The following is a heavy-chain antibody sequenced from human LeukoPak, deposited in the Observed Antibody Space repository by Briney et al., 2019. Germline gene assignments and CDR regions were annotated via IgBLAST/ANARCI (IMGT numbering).Heavy chain of an antibody. V-gene: IGHV1-18*01. D-gene: IGHD4-17*01. Sequence: GASVKVSCKASGYTFTSYGISWVRQAPGQGLEWMGWISAYNGNTNYAQKLQGRVTMTTDTSTSTAYMELRSLRSDDTAVYYCARDDGDYPSAHYYYGMDVWGQGTTVTVSS. J-gene: IGHJ6*02. CDR3: ARDDGDYPSAHYYYGMDV. CDR2: ISAYNGNT. CDR1: GYTFTSYG.